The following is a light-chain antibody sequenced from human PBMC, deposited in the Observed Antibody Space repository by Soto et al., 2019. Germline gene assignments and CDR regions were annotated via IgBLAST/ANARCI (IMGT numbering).Light chain of an antibody. Sequence: GVRVTITCRASQGISNYLAWYQQKPGKVPKLLIYAASTLQSGVPSRFSGSGSGTDFTLTISSLQPEDVATYYCQKYNSAPPDFGGGTKVEIK. CDR3: QKYNSAPPD. CDR2: AAS. CDR1: QGISNY. J-gene: IGKJ4*01. V-gene: IGKV1-27*01.